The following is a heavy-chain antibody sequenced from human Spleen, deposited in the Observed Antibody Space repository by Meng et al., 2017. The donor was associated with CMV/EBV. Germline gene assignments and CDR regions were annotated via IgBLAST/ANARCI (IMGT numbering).Heavy chain of an antibody. D-gene: IGHD2-2*01. CDR2: IRYDGSKE. V-gene: IGHV3-30*02. CDR3: AKSLFGGVVGPLFDY. Sequence: GESLKISCAASRFTLSIYGIQWVRQAPGKGLEWVAFIRYDGSKEYYVDSVKGRFTISRDNSKNTLYLQMNSLRAEDTAVYYCAKSLFGGVVGPLFDYWGQGTLVTVSS. CDR1: RFTLSIYG. J-gene: IGHJ4*02.